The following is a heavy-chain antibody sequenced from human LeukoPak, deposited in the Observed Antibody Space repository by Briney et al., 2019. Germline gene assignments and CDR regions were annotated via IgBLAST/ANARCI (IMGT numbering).Heavy chain of an antibody. CDR3: ARNRVNLGYCSGGGCYNYFDY. Sequence: AESLSLTCTVSGSSFSISSQYWGWMRQPPGMGWEWVGRLACTRNTYDDSALERRVTLTVDTSKNQFSLKLKSVTDADTAVYYCARNRVNLGYCSGGGCYNYFDYWGQGTLVTVSS. J-gene: IGHJ4*02. CDR1: GSSFSISSQY. D-gene: IGHD2-15*01. V-gene: IGHV4-39*01. CDR2: LACTRNT.